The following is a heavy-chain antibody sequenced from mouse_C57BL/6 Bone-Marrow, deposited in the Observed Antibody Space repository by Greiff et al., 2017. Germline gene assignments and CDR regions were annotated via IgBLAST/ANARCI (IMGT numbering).Heavy chain of an antibody. D-gene: IGHD2-4*01. Sequence: QVQLLQSGAELVKPGASVKMSCKASGSTFTSYWITWVKQRPGQGLEWIGDIYPGSGSTNSTEKFKSKATLTVDTSSSTAYMPLRSLTLEDSAVYYRARRYEYDGFAYWGQGTLVTVSA. J-gene: IGHJ3*01. CDR1: GSTFTSYW. V-gene: IGHV1-55*01. CDR3: ARRYEYDGFAY. CDR2: IYPGSGST.